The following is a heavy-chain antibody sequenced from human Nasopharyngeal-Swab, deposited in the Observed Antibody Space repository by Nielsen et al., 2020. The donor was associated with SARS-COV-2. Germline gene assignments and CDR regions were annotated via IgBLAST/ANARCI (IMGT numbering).Heavy chain of an antibody. V-gene: IGHV3-7*03. Sequence: GESLKISCAASGFMIRSYWLSWVRQAPGKGLEWVANIKQDGSEQHYAASVKGRFTISRDNAKKSLYLQMNSLRAEDSALYYCAKDLTRGDLVTSNAFDIWGQGTVVTVS. CDR3: AKDLTRGDLVTSNAFDI. D-gene: IGHD2-21*02. CDR1: GFMIRSYW. CDR2: IKQDGSEQ. J-gene: IGHJ3*02.